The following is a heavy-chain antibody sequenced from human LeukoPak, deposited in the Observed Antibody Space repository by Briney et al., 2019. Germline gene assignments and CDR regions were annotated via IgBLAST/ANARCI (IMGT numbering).Heavy chain of an antibody. D-gene: IGHD4-11*01. CDR2: IFTSGST. CDR1: GGSINNYY. V-gene: IGHV4-4*07. CDR3: ARAPVTVRDSFDI. Sequence: SETLSLTCAVSGGSINNYYWSWIRQPAGKGLEWIGRIFTSGSTNYNASLKSRVTMSVDTSKNQFSLKLRSMTAADTAVYYCARAPVTVRDSFDIWGQGTMVTVSS. J-gene: IGHJ3*02.